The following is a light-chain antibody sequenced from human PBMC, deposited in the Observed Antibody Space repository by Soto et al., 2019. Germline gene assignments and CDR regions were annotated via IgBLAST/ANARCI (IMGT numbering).Light chain of an antibody. CDR3: QQYGSSGT. Sequence: EIVLTQSPATLSLSAEERATLSCRASQSVSSSYLAWYQQKPGQAPRLLIYGASNRATGIPDRFSGSGSGTDFTLTISRLEPEDFAVYYCQQYGSSGTFGQGTKVDI. CDR2: GAS. V-gene: IGKV3-20*01. CDR1: QSVSSSY. J-gene: IGKJ1*01.